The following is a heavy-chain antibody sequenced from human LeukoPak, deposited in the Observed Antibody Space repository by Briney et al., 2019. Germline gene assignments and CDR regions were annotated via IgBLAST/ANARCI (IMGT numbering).Heavy chain of an antibody. CDR3: AKHVHSGYDYYDC. J-gene: IGHJ4*02. CDR1: GFTFSSYS. V-gene: IGHV3-23*01. CDR2: ISGSGGST. D-gene: IGHD5-12*01. Sequence: PGGSLRLSCAASGFTFSSYSMNWVRQAPGKGLEWVSAISGSGGSTNYADSVKGRFTISRDNSKNTLYLQMNSLRAEDTSVYYCAKHVHSGYDYYDCWGQGTLVTVSS.